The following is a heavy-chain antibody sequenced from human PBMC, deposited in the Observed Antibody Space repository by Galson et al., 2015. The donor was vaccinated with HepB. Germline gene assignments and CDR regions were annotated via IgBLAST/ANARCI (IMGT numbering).Heavy chain of an antibody. CDR3: ARVHPGYSSSWHPGPVRDYYYYMDV. J-gene: IGHJ6*03. CDR2: ISSRGSTI. V-gene: IGHV3-11*01. Sequence: SLRLSCAASGFTFSDYYMSWIRQAPGKGLEWVSYISSRGSTIYYADSVKGRFTISRDNAKNSLYLQMNSLRAEDTAVYYCARVHPGYSSSWHPGPVRDYYYYMDVWGKGTTVTVSS. D-gene: IGHD6-13*01. CDR1: GFTFSDYY.